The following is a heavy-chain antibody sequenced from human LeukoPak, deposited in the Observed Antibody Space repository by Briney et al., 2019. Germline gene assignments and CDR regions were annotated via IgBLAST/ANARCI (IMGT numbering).Heavy chain of an antibody. J-gene: IGHJ4*02. V-gene: IGHV3-30*18. CDR3: AKWKYSNSGIDDY. Sequence: GGSLRLSCAASGFTFRNYVIHWVRQAPGKGLEWVAVTSSDLNVKLYADSVKGRFTISRDNSKNMLYLQMNSLRAEDTAVYYCAKWKYSNSGIDDYWGQGTLVTVSS. CDR1: GFTFRNYV. D-gene: IGHD6-6*01. CDR2: TSSDLNVK.